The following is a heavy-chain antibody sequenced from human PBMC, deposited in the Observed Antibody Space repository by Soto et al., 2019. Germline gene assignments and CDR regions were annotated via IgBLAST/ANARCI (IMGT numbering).Heavy chain of an antibody. Sequence: PSETLSLTCAVSGGSITSGAYYWTWIRQHPGKGPEWIAYIHYSGRTYYNPSLKSRVTISVDTSNNQFSLKLSSVTAAHTGVCYSARYYFDSSGYSNWFDPWGQGTLVTVSS. CDR1: GGSITSGAYY. CDR2: IHYSGRT. D-gene: IGHD3-22*01. V-gene: IGHV4-31*11. CDR3: ARYYFDSSGYSNWFDP. J-gene: IGHJ5*02.